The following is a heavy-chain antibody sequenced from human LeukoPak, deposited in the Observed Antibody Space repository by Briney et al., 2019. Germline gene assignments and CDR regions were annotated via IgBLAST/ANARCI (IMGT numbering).Heavy chain of an antibody. Sequence: SETLSLTCAVYGGSFSGYYWSWIRQPPGKGLEWIGEINHSGSTNYNPSLKSRVTISVDTPKNQFSLKLSSVTAADTAVYYCARGVGYCSSTSCKRGFDPWGQGTLVTVSS. CDR2: INHSGST. CDR3: ARGVGYCSSTSCKRGFDP. J-gene: IGHJ5*02. CDR1: GGSFSGYY. D-gene: IGHD2-2*03. V-gene: IGHV4-34*01.